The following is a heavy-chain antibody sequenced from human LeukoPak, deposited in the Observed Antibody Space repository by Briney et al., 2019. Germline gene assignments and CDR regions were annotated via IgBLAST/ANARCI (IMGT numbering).Heavy chain of an antibody. CDR2: IYHSGST. CDR1: GGSISSGGYS. J-gene: IGHJ6*03. CDR3: AREGGGWYKDPFPDDFGYYYYMDV. V-gene: IGHV4-30-2*01. Sequence: SETLSLTCAVSGGSISSGGYSWSWIRQPPGKGLEWIGYIYHSGSTYSNPSLKSRVTISVDRSKNQFSLKLSSVTAADTAVYYCAREGGGWYKDPFPDDFGYYYYMDVWGKGTTVTVSS. D-gene: IGHD6-19*01.